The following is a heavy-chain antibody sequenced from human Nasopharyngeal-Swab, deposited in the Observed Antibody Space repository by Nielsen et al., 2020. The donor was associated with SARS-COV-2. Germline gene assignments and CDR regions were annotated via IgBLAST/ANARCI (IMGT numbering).Heavy chain of an antibody. CDR1: GFTFSGYW. CDR2: IKEDGSEK. Sequence: GGSLRLSCGASGFTFSGYWMSWVRQAPGKGLEWVANIKEDGSEKYYVDSVKGRFTISRDNAKNSLYLQMNTLRAEDTALYYCARGSRRITVFGEVISDFDYWGQGALVTVSS. J-gene: IGHJ4*02. CDR3: ARGSRRITVFGEVISDFDY. D-gene: IGHD3-3*01. V-gene: IGHV3-7*03.